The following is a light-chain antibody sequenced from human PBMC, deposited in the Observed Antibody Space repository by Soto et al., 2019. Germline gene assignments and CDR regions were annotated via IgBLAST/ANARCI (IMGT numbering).Light chain of an antibody. Sequence: QSVLTQPPSASGTPGQRVTISCSGSSSNIGSNYVYWYQQFPGTAPKLLIYRNNQRPSGVPDRFSGSKSGTSASLAISGLRSEDEADYHCAAWDDSLSGWVFGGGNKRTVL. CDR3: AAWDDSLSGWV. V-gene: IGLV1-47*01. J-gene: IGLJ3*02. CDR2: RNN. CDR1: SSNIGSNY.